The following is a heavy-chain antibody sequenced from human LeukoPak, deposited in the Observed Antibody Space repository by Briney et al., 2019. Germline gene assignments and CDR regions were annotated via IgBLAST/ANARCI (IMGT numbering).Heavy chain of an antibody. Sequence: PGGSLRLSCAASGFTFSSYGMHWVRQAPGKGLEWVAVISYDGSNKYYADSVKGRFTISRDNSKNTLYLQMNSLRAEDTAAYYCAKDLRIVVVPAATYGMDVWGKGTTVTVSS. V-gene: IGHV3-30*18. CDR3: AKDLRIVVVPAATYGMDV. CDR1: GFTFSSYG. D-gene: IGHD2-2*01. CDR2: ISYDGSNK. J-gene: IGHJ6*04.